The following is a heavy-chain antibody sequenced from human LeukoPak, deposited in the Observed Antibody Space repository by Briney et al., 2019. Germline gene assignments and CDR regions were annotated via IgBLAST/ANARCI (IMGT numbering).Heavy chain of an antibody. CDR2: IKRDGTVK. D-gene: IGHD5-18*01. CDR3: ARDGYLDY. CDR1: GFTFSDYW. J-gene: IGHJ4*02. V-gene: IGHV3-7*05. Sequence: GGSLRLSCAASGFTFSDYWMAWVRQAPGRGREWVAHIKRDGTVKNYVDPVRGRFTISRDNARNSVYLHMNSLRAEDTGTYYCARDGYLDYWGRGTLVTVSS.